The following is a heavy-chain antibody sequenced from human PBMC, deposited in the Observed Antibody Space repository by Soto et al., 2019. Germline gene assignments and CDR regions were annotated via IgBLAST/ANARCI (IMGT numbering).Heavy chain of an antibody. CDR2: IIPIFGTA. Sequence: ASVKVSCKASGGTFSSYAISWVRQAPAQGLEWMGGIIPIFGTANYAQKFQGRVTNTADESKRPANMELSSLRSEDTAVYYCARDIWFGEFNLNWFDPWGQGTLVTVSS. D-gene: IGHD3-10*01. CDR1: GGTFSSYA. V-gene: IGHV1-69*13. J-gene: IGHJ5*02. CDR3: ARDIWFGEFNLNWFDP.